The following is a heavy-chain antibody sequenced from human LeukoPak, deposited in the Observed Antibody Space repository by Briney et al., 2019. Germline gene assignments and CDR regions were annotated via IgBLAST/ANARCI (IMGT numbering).Heavy chain of an antibody. Sequence: SETLSLTCTVSGYSISSGYYWGWIRQPPGQGLAWIGSIYHSGSTYYNPSLKSRVTISVDTSKNQFSLKLSSVTAADTAVYYCARVSRWELLIDYWGQGTLVTVSS. CDR3: ARVSRWELLIDY. J-gene: IGHJ4*02. CDR1: GYSISSGYY. CDR2: IYHSGST. D-gene: IGHD1-26*01. V-gene: IGHV4-38-2*02.